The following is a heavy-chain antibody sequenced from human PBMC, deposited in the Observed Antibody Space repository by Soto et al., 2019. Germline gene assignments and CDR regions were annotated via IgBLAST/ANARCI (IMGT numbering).Heavy chain of an antibody. CDR2: TYSGGGT. D-gene: IGHD2-21*02. V-gene: IGHV3-66*01. J-gene: IGHJ4*02. Sequence: EVRLVESGGGLVQPGGSLRLSCAASGVTVGNNYMSWVRQAPGKGPEWVSVTYSGGGTRYEDSVKGRFTMTRDSTKNTVYLQMDSLRSEDTAVYFWAINVLVTDLGYWCQGSRATVSS. CDR1: GVTVGNNY. CDR3: AINVLVTDLGY.